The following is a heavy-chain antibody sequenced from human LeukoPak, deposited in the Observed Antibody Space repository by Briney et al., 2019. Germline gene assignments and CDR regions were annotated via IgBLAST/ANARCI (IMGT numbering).Heavy chain of an antibody. CDR3: ARGKILSP. CDR2: IYYSGST. Sequence: SETLSLTCTVSGGSISSYYWSWIRQPPGKGLEWIGYIYYSGSTNYNPSLKSRVTISVDTSKNQFSLKLSSVTAADTAVYYCARGKILSPGGQGTLVTVSS. CDR1: GGSISSYY. J-gene: IGHJ5*02. V-gene: IGHV4-59*01.